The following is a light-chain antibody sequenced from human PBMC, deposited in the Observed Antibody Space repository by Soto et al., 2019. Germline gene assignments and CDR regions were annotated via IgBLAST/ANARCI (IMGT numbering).Light chain of an antibody. V-gene: IGKV3-11*01. J-gene: IGKJ4*02. CDR2: DAT. CDR3: KQSGNWPWLP. CDR1: QSVNNY. Sequence: EIVLKQSPGTLPLSPGERATLSCRASQSVNNYLACYQQKPGQAPRLLIVDATNRATGIPARFSGSGYGTDFTLTITSLEAEDFGVYYCKQSGNWPWLPYGGGTRVEIK.